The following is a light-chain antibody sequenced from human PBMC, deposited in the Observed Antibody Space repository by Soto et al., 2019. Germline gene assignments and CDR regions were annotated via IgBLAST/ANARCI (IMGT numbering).Light chain of an antibody. CDR2: GAS. J-gene: IGKJ3*01. V-gene: IGKV3-20*01. CDR1: QSVSSSY. Sequence: EIVLTQSPGTLSLSPGERATLSCRASQSVSSSYLAWYQQKPGQAPRLLIYGASSRATGIPDRFSGSGSGTDFTLTISRLEPEYFAVYDCQQDGSSPIFTFGPGTKVDI. CDR3: QQDGSSPIFT.